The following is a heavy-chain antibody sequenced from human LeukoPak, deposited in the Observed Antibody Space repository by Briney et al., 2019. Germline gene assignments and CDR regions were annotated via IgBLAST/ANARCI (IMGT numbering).Heavy chain of an antibody. CDR3: ARGGLRWLQFMFDY. J-gene: IGHJ4*02. CDR1: GGSISSYY. D-gene: IGHD5-24*01. V-gene: IGHV4-59*01. Sequence: PSETLSLTCTVSGGSISSYYWSWIRQPPGKGLEWIGYIYYSGSTNYNPSLKSRVTISVDTSKNQFSLKLSSVTAADTAVYYCARGGLRWLQFMFDYWGQGTLVTVSS. CDR2: IYYSGST.